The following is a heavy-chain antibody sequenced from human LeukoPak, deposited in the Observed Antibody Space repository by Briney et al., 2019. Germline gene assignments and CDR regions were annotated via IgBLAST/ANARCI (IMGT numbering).Heavy chain of an antibody. CDR2: ISGSGGST. J-gene: IGHJ4*02. Sequence: GGSLRLSCAASGFAFSSYAMSWVRQAPGKGLEWVSAISGSGGSTYYAASVKGRFTISRDNSKNTLYLQMNSLRAEDTAVYYCAKENTIFGVVIIPFDYWGQGTLVTVSS. CDR3: AKENTIFGVVIIPFDY. CDR1: GFAFSSYA. D-gene: IGHD3-3*01. V-gene: IGHV3-23*01.